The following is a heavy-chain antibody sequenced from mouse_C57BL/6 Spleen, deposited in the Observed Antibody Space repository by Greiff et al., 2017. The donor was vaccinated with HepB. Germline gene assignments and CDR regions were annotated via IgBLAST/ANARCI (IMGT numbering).Heavy chain of an antibody. J-gene: IGHJ1*03. CDR3: ALSGNYWYFDV. V-gene: IGHV3-6*01. D-gene: IGHD2-1*01. CDR1: GYSITSGYY. Sequence: EVQLQESGPGLVKPSQSLSLTCSVTGYSITSGYYWNWIRQFPGNKLEWMGYISYDGSNNYNPSLKNRISITRDTSKNQFFLKLNSVTTEDTATYYCALSGNYWYFDVWGTGTTVTVSS. CDR2: ISYDGSN.